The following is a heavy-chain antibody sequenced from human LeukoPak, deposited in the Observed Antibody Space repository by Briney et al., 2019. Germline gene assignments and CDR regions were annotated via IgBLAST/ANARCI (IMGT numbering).Heavy chain of an antibody. CDR1: GYTFTGYY. V-gene: IGHV1-2*04. CDR2: INPNSGGT. CDR3: ARDRPYCSGGSCQTYYYYGMDV. J-gene: IGHJ6*02. Sequence: ASVKVSCKASGYTFTGYYMHWVRQAPGQGLEWMGWINPNSGGTNYAQKFQGWVTMTRDTSISTAYMELSRLRSDDTAVYYCARDRPYCSGGSCQTYYYYGMDVWGQGTTVTVSS. D-gene: IGHD2-15*01.